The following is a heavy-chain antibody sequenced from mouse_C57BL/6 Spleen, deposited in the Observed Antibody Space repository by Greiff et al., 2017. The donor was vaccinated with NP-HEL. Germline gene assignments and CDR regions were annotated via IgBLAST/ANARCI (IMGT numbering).Heavy chain of an antibody. J-gene: IGHJ3*01. CDR1: GYTFTSYW. CDR2: IDPSDSYT. Sequence: QVQLKQPGAELVMPGASVKLSCKASGYTFTSYWMHWVKQRPGQGLEWIGEIDPSDSYTNYNQKFKGKSTLTVDKSSSTAYMQLSSLTSEDSAVYYCARGEGNYSWFAYWGQGTLVTVSA. D-gene: IGHD2-1*01. CDR3: ARGEGNYSWFAY. V-gene: IGHV1-69*01.